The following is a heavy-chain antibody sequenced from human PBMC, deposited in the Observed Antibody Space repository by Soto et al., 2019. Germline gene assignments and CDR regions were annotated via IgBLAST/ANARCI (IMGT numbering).Heavy chain of an antibody. V-gene: IGHV3-30*18. CDR1: GFTFSSYG. J-gene: IGHJ6*02. CDR3: AKDNHCSSTSCYLKSYYYYYGMDV. Sequence: PGGSLRLSCAASGFTFSSYGMHWVRQAPGKGLEWVAVISYDGSNKYYADSVKGRFTISRDNSKNTLYLQMNSLRAEDTAVYYCAKDNHCSSTSCYLKSYYYYYGMDVWGQGTTVTVSS. CDR2: ISYDGSNK. D-gene: IGHD2-2*01.